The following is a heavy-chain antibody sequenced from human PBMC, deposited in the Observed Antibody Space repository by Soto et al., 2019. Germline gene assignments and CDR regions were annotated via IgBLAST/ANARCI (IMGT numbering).Heavy chain of an antibody. Sequence: GESLKISCKGSGYSFTSYWIGWVRQMPGKGLEWMGIIYPGDSDTRYSPSFQGQVTISADKSISTAYLQWSSLKASDTAMYYCARLFDFGVVIIPNFDYWGQGTLVTVSS. CDR3: ARLFDFGVVIIPNFDY. V-gene: IGHV5-51*01. CDR1: GYSFTSYW. D-gene: IGHD3-3*01. CDR2: IYPGDSDT. J-gene: IGHJ4*02.